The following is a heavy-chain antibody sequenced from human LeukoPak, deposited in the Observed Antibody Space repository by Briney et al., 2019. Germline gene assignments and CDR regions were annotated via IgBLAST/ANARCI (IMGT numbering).Heavy chain of an antibody. V-gene: IGHV4-39*01. Sequence: PSETLSLTCTVSGGSISSSSYYWGWIRQPPGKGLEWIGSIYYSGSSYYNPSLKSRVTISVDTSKNQFSLKLSSVTAADTAVYYCARAVAMGRRRTNWFDPWGQGTLVTVSS. J-gene: IGHJ5*02. CDR3: ARAVAMGRRRTNWFDP. D-gene: IGHD2-21*01. CDR1: GGSISSSSYY. CDR2: IYYSGSS.